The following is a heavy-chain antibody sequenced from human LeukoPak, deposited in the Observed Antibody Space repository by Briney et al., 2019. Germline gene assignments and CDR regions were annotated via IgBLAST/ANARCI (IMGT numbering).Heavy chain of an antibody. CDR1: GGSISSYY. D-gene: IGHD5-12*01. CDR2: IYTSGST. Sequence: SETLSLTCTVSGGSISSYYWSWIRQPAGKGLEWIGRIYTSGSTNYNPSLKSRVTMSVDTSKNQFSLKLSFVTAADTAVYYCARGVDIVATIRDHYYYYMDVWGKGTTVTVSS. J-gene: IGHJ6*03. CDR3: ARGVDIVATIRDHYYYYMDV. V-gene: IGHV4-4*07.